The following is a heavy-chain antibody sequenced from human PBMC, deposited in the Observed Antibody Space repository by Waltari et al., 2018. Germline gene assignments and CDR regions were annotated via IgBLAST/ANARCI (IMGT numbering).Heavy chain of an antibody. J-gene: IGHJ5*02. CDR2: SNHSGST. V-gene: IGHV4-34*01. CDR3: ARHASGGRNWFDP. CDR1: GGSFSGCY. D-gene: IGHD2-15*01. Sequence: QVQLQQWGAGLLKPSETLSLTSAVYGGSFSGCYWSWFSQPPGKGRAGRGESNHSGSTNYNPSLKSRVTISVDTSKHQFSLKLSSVTAADTAVYYCARHASGGRNWFDPWGQGTLVTVSS.